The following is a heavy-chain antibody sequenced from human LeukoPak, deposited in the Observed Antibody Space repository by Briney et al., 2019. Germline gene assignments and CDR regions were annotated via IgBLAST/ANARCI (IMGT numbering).Heavy chain of an antibody. Sequence: SQTLSLTCTVSGGSISSGSYYWSWIRQPAGKGLEWIGYIYYSGSTNYNPSLKSRVTISVDTSKNQFSLKLSSVTAADTAVYYCARDNGVAFDIWGQGTMVTVSS. CDR2: IYYSGST. CDR3: ARDNGVAFDI. D-gene: IGHD1-14*01. J-gene: IGHJ3*02. CDR1: GGSISSGSYY. V-gene: IGHV4-61*10.